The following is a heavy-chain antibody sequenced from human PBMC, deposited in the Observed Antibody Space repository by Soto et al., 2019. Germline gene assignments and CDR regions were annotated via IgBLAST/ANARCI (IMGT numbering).Heavy chain of an antibody. Sequence: PGGSLRLSCAASGFTFTRYSMNWVRQAPGKGLEWVSSISSTTNYIYYGDSMKGRFTISRDNAKNSLYLEMNSLRAEDTAVYYCARDGSANGKYYYYGMDVWGQGTTVTVSS. CDR3: ARDGSANGKYYYYGMDV. D-gene: IGHD5-18*01. J-gene: IGHJ6*02. V-gene: IGHV3-21*06. CDR2: ISSTTNYI. CDR1: GFTFTRYS.